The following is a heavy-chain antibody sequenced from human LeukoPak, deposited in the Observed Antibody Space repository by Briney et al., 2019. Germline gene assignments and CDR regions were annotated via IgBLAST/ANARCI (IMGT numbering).Heavy chain of an antibody. CDR1: GGSISSAGFS. V-gene: IGHV4-30-2*01. CDR2: IYHAGST. Sequence: SETLSLTCAVSGGSISSAGFSWSWLRQPPGKGLEWIGSIYHAGSTYYNPSLKSRATMSVDRSKKQFSLNLKSVNAADTAVYYCARAIIMVRGLGNFFDPWGQGTLVTVSS. CDR3: ARAIIMVRGLGNFFDP. D-gene: IGHD3-10*01. J-gene: IGHJ5*02.